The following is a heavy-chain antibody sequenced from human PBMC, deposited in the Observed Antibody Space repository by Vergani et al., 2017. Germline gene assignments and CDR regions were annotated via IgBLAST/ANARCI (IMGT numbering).Heavy chain of an antibody. CDR2: ISHDGNKK. Sequence: QVQLVESGGGVVQPGRSLRLSCAASGFTFSSYAMHWVRQAPGQGLEWVAVISHDGNKKYYVDSVKGRFTISRDNSKNTLYLYMNSLRADDTAVYYCAKDPRLKEDYYYYYMDVWGKGTTVTVSS. J-gene: IGHJ6*03. V-gene: IGHV3-30*04. CDR3: AKDPRLKEDYYYYYMDV. CDR1: GFTFSSYA.